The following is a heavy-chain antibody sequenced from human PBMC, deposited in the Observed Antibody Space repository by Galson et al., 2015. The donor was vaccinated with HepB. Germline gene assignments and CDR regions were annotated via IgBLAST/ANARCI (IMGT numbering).Heavy chain of an antibody. CDR2: ISSSSSTI. CDR1: GFTFSSYS. J-gene: IGHJ3*02. Sequence: SLRLSCAASGFTFSSYSMNWVRQAPGKGLEWVSYISSSSSTIYYADSVKGRFTISRDNAKNSLYLQMNSLRAEDTAVYYCARGSIAAAGTRGAFDIWGQGTMVTVSS. CDR3: ARGSIAAAGTRGAFDI. V-gene: IGHV3-48*01. D-gene: IGHD6-13*01.